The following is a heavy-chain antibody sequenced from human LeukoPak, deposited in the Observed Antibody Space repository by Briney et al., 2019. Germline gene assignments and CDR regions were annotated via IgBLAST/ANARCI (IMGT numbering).Heavy chain of an antibody. D-gene: IGHD2-2*01. V-gene: IGHV1-3*01. CDR3: ARGGTSDWPLDH. J-gene: IGHJ4*02. Sequence: ASVKVSCKASGYTFSDYAMHWVRQAPGQRFEWMGWIDAGNGDTRYLQKFQGRVTITRDTSASTAYIELRSLRSEDTAMYYCARGGTSDWPLDHWGQETLVTISS. CDR1: GYTFSDYA. CDR2: IDAGNGDT.